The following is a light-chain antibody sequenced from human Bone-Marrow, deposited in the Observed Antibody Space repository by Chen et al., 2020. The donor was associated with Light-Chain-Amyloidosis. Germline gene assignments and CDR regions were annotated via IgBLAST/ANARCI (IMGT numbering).Light chain of an antibody. V-gene: IGLV2-14*01. J-gene: IGLJ1*01. CDR3: SSYTITNTLV. CDR2: EVT. CDR1: NSDVGGDNH. Sequence: QSALTQPASVSGSPGQSIPISCTGTNSDVGGDNHVSWYQQHPDKAPKIMIYEVTNRPSWVPARFAGSKSDTTAALTISGLQNEEEADYFCSSYTITNTLVFGSGTRVTVL.